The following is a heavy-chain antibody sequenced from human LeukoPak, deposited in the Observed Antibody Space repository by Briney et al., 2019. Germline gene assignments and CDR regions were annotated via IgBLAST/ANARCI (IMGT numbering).Heavy chain of an antibody. CDR3: ARLIVVVDDYYFDY. D-gene: IGHD3-22*01. CDR1: GYTFTSYG. Sequence: ASVKVSCKASGYTFTSYGISWVRQAPGQGLEWMGRISAYNGNTNYAQKLQGRVTMTTDTSTSTAYMELRSLRSDDTAVYYCARLIVVVDDYYFDYWGQGTLVTVSS. V-gene: IGHV1-18*01. CDR2: ISAYNGNT. J-gene: IGHJ4*02.